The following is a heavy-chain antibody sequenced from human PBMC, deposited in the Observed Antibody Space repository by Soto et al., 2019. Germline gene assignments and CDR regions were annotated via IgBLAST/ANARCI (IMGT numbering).Heavy chain of an antibody. D-gene: IGHD4-17*01. CDR1: GGTFSSYA. J-gene: IGHJ4*02. V-gene: IGHV1-69*12. Sequence: QVQLVQSGAEVKKPGSSVKVSCKASGGTFSSYAISWVRQAPGQVLEWMGGIIPIFGTANYAQKFQGRVTINADESTSTAYLELSSLRSEDTAVYYCARSYGGNLVDPFDYWGQGTLVTVSS. CDR3: ARSYGGNLVDPFDY. CDR2: IIPIFGTA.